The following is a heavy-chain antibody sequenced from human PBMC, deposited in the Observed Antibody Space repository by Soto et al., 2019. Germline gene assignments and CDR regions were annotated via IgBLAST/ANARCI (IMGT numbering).Heavy chain of an antibody. CDR3: ASHIAAAGTVPY. CDR2: IIPILGIA. V-gene: IGHV1-69*02. D-gene: IGHD6-13*01. CDR1: GGTFSSYT. J-gene: IGHJ4*02. Sequence: QVQLVQSGAEVKKPGSSVKVSCKASGGTFSSYTISWVRQAPGQGLEWMGRIIPILGIANYAQKFQGRVTITADKSTSTAYMELSSLSSEDTAVYYCASHIAAAGTVPYWGQGTLVTVSS.